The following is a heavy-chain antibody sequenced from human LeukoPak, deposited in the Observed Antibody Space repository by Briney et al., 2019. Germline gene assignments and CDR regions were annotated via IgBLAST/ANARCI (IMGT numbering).Heavy chain of an antibody. CDR1: GGSISTSSYY. Sequence: PSETLYLTCTVSGGSISTSSYYWGWIRQPLGKGLQWIGSIYYNGTTYYNPSLKSRVIISVDTSKNQFSLKLSSVTAADTAVFYCARHKMVRGIGYYYYMDVWGKGTTVTISS. D-gene: IGHD3-10*01. CDR3: ARHKMVRGIGYYYYMDV. J-gene: IGHJ6*03. V-gene: IGHV4-39*01. CDR2: IYYNGTT.